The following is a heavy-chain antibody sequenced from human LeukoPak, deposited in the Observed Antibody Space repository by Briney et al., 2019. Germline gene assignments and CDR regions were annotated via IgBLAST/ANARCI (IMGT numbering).Heavy chain of an antibody. V-gene: IGHV4-61*02. D-gene: IGHD3-9*01. J-gene: IGHJ4*02. CDR3: ARHRDVLTGFFDY. Sequence: SETLSLTCTVSGGSISSGSYYWTWIRQPAGKGLEWIGRMYTGGSTNYNPSLKSRVTISVDTSKNQLSLKLTSVTAADTAVYYCARHRDVLTGFFDYWGQGTLVTVSS. CDR2: MYTGGST. CDR1: GGSISSGSYY.